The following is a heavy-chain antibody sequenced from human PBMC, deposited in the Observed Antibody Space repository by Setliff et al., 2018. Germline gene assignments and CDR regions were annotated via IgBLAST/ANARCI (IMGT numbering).Heavy chain of an antibody. Sequence: PGGSLRLSCAASGFTFSDYYMSWSRQAPGKGLEWVSYISTSGTNVYYADSVKGRFTISRDNAKKSLYLQMNSLRAEDTAVYYCARDRRPFNWGGNDAFDIWGQGTMVTVSS. D-gene: IGHD7-27*01. CDR2: ISTSGTNV. V-gene: IGHV3-11*04. CDR3: ARDRRPFNWGGNDAFDI. J-gene: IGHJ3*02. CDR1: GFTFSDYY.